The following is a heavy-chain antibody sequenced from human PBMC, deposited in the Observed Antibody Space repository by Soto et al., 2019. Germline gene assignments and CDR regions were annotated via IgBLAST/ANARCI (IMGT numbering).Heavy chain of an antibody. CDR3: AKDSPHDYGDYRALDY. J-gene: IGHJ4*02. CDR1: GFTFRSYG. V-gene: IGHV3-30*18. D-gene: IGHD4-17*01. Sequence: ESGGGVVQPGRSLRLSCAASGFTFRSYGMHWVRQAPGKGLEWVAVISYDGSNKYYADSVKGRFTISRDNSKNTLYLQMNSLRAEDTAVYYCAKDSPHDYGDYRALDYWGQGTLVTVSS. CDR2: ISYDGSNK.